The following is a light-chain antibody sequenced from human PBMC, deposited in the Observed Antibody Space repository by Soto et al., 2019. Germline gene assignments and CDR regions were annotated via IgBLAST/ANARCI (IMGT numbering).Light chain of an antibody. Sequence: DVQMTKSPSSLSASVGDRVTITCRASQGIGSALGWYQQKPRKAPKRLIYAASSLQSGVPSRFSGSGSGTEFTLTISSLQPEDFATYYCLQHNSYPPTFGGGTKVEIK. J-gene: IGKJ4*01. CDR1: QGIGSA. CDR3: LQHNSYPPT. CDR2: AAS. V-gene: IGKV1-17*01.